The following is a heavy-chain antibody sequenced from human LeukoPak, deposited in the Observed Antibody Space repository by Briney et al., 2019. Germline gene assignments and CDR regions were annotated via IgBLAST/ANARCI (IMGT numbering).Heavy chain of an antibody. Sequence: GRSLRLSCAASGFTFDDYAMHWVRQAPGKGLEWVSGISWNSGSIGYADSVKGRFTISRDNAKNSLYLQMNSLRAEDTALYYCARGDTAPTHYYYSMDVWGQGTTVTVSS. V-gene: IGHV3-9*01. CDR1: GFTFDDYA. CDR3: ARGDTAPTHYYYSMDV. J-gene: IGHJ6*02. D-gene: IGHD5-18*01. CDR2: ISWNSGSI.